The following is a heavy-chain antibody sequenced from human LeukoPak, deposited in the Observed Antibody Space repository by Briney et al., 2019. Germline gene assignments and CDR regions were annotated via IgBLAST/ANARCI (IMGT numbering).Heavy chain of an antibody. V-gene: IGHV3-15*04. J-gene: IGHJ4*02. CDR2: IESKTDGCTT. Sequence: GGSLRLSCAASGFSFSDAWRSWVRQIPGKGLEWVGRIESKTDGCTTDYAAPVKVTFTISRDDSTNTLYRQMNSLKSEDTGVYYCTTYGSGRQFEYWGQGILVTVSS. CDR3: TTYGSGRQFEY. CDR1: GFSFSDAW. D-gene: IGHD3-10*01.